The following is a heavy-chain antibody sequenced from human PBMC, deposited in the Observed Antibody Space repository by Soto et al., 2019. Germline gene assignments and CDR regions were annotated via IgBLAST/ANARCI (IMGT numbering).Heavy chain of an antibody. J-gene: IGHJ4*02. D-gene: IGHD1-1*01. V-gene: IGHV3-48*04. CDR1: GFTFSGYN. CDR2: IKSDSSGT. Sequence: EVQLVESGGGLVQPGGSLRLSCAASGFTFSGYNMNWVRQAPGKGLEWISCIKSDSSGTWYADSVKGRFTMSRDNAKNSQYLQKNSLRGEDTAVSFGACDSNWSSDYWCQGTLVAGSS. CDR3: ACDSNWSSDY.